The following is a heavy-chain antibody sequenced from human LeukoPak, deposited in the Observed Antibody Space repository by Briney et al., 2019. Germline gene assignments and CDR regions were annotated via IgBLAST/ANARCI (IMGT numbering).Heavy chain of an antibody. D-gene: IGHD2-15*01. CDR1: GGSISSYY. J-gene: IGHJ5*02. CDR3: ARDGLWQLLGWFDP. Sequence: TSETLSLTCTVSGGSISSYYWSWIRQPPGKGLEWIGRIYTSGSTNYNPSLKSRVTMSVDTSKNQFSLKLSSVTAADTAVYYCARDGLWQLLGWFDPWGQGTLVTVSS. V-gene: IGHV4-4*07. CDR2: IYTSGST.